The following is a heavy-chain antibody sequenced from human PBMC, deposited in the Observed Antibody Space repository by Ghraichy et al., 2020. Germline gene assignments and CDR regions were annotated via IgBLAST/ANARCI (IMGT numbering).Heavy chain of an antibody. J-gene: IGHJ3*02. CDR1: GFTLTNYP. CDR2: ISNDGKTK. Sequence: LSLTCAASGFTLTNYPIHWVRQAPGRGLEWVVGISNDGKTKFYADSEKGRFTISGDSSKNTLFLQMNRLRTEDTALYYCAREGGTNGSFDIWGQGTMVTVSS. CDR3: AREGGTNGSFDI. D-gene: IGHD2-8*01. V-gene: IGHV3-30*04.